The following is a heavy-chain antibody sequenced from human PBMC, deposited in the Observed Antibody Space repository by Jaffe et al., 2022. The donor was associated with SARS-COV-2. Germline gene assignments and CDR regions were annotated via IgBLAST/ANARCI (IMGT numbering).Heavy chain of an antibody. CDR2: ISYDESNK. J-gene: IGHJ4*02. CDR3: AKDTENYDLFPHDTNAPDY. CDR1: GFTFSNYG. D-gene: IGHD3-3*01. V-gene: IGHV3-30*18. Sequence: QVQLVESGGGVVQPGKSLRLSCAASGFTFSNYGMHWVRQAPGKGLEWVAVISYDESNKYYADSVKGRFTISRDNSKNTLFLQMNSLRAEDTAVYYCAKDTENYDLFPHDTNAPDYWGQGTLVTVSS.